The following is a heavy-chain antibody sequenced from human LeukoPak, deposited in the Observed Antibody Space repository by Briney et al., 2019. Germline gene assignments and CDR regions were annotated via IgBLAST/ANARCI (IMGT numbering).Heavy chain of an antibody. Sequence: SGRSLRLSCAASGFTFSSYFMYWVRQAPGKGLEWVAVVSNDGSNKYHADSVKGRFTISRDNSKNTLYAEMTSLRAEDTAVYYCATLASGYSSPFDYWGQGTLVTVSS. J-gene: IGHJ4*02. CDR2: VSNDGSNK. D-gene: IGHD6-13*01. CDR1: GFTFSSYF. CDR3: ATLASGYSSPFDY. V-gene: IGHV3-30-3*01.